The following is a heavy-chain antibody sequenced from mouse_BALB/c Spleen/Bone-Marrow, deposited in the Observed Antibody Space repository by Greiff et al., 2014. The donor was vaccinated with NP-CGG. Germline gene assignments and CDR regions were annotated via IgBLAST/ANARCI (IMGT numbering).Heavy chain of an antibody. CDR1: GYSFTGYY. CDR3: ARDVMDY. J-gene: IGHJ4*01. CDR2: VNPNNGGT. Sequence: EVQLQQSGPDLVKPGASGKISCKASGYSFTGYYLDWVKQSHGKSLEWIGRVNPNNGGTTYNEKFKGKAILTVDKSSNTAYMELRSLTSEDSAVYYCARDVMDYWGQGTSVTVSS. V-gene: IGHV1-18*01.